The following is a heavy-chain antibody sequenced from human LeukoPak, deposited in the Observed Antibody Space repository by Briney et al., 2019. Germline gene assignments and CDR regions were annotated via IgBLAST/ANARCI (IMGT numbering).Heavy chain of an antibody. CDR2: IYSGGST. CDR1: GFTVSSNY. D-gene: IGHD2-15*01. Sequence: PGGSLRLSCAASGFTVSSNYMSWVRQAPGKGLEWVSVIYSGGSTYYADSVKGRFAISRDNSKNTLYLQMNSLRAEDTAVYYCARRTRGGSCDYWGQGTLVTVSS. V-gene: IGHV3-66*04. J-gene: IGHJ4*02. CDR3: ARRTRGGSCDY.